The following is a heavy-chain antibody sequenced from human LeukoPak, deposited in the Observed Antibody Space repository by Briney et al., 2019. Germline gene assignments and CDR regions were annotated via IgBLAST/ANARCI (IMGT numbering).Heavy chain of an antibody. D-gene: IGHD6-19*01. Sequence: GESLKISCKGSGYTFSTYWIGWVRQMPGKGLEWMGIIYPGDSDTRYSPSFQGQVTISADKSISTAYLQWSSLKASDTAMYYCASSIAVAGPFDYWGQGTLVTVSS. J-gene: IGHJ4*02. CDR1: GYTFSTYW. V-gene: IGHV5-51*01. CDR3: ASSIAVAGPFDY. CDR2: IYPGDSDT.